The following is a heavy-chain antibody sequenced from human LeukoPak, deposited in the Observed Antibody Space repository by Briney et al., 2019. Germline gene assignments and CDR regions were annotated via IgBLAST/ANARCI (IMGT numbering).Heavy chain of an antibody. CDR1: GGSISSSSYY. CDR2: IYYSGST. D-gene: IGHD5-18*01. J-gene: IGHJ4*02. V-gene: IGHV4-39*01. CDR3: ARRYSYGPFDY. Sequence: SETLSLTCTVSGGSISSSSYYWGWIRQPPGKGLEWIGSIYYSGSTYYNPSLKSRVTISVDTSKNQFSLKLSSVTAADTAVYYCARRYSYGPFDYWGQGTLVTVSS.